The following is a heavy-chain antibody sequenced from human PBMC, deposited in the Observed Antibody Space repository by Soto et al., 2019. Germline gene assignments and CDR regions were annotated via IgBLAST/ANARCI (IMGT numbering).Heavy chain of an antibody. Sequence: EVQLLESGGGLVQPGGSLRLSCAASGFTFSSYAMSWVRQAPGKGLEWVSAISGRGGSTYYAYYVKGRFTIPRDNSKNPLYMQMNSLRAEDTAVYYCAKDHPAPESNWNDDRVNYWGQGTLVTVSS. CDR2: ISGRGGST. J-gene: IGHJ4*02. V-gene: IGHV3-23*01. CDR1: GFTFSSYA. D-gene: IGHD1-20*01. CDR3: AKDHPAPESNWNDDRVNY.